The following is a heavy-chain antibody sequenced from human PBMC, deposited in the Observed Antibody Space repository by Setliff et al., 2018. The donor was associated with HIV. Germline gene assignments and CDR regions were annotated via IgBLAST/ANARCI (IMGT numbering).Heavy chain of an antibody. CDR2: FYYGGST. CDR3: ARARLLGGFLS. Sequence: SETLSLTCSVSGDSIGTYYWDWIRQTPGKRLEWIGFFYYGGSTDYNPALKNRVAISVDTSRNRVSLKMTSVTAADTAVYYCARARLLGGFLSWGRGALVTVSS. D-gene: IGHD7-27*01. J-gene: IGHJ5*02. CDR1: GDSIGTYY. V-gene: IGHV4-59*01.